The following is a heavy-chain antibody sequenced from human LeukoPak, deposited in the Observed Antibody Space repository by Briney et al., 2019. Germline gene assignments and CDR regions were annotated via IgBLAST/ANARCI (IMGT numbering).Heavy chain of an antibody. V-gene: IGHV3-74*01. Sequence: GGSLRLSCAASGFTFSSHLMHWVRQAPGKGLVWVSRISSDGTYTYYADSVQGRFTISRDNSKSTLCLQMNSLRAEDTAVYYCAKQLGYCSDGSCYFPYWGQGTLVTVSS. CDR1: GFTFSSHL. J-gene: IGHJ4*02. CDR2: ISSDGTYT. CDR3: AKQLGYCSDGSCYFPY. D-gene: IGHD2-15*01.